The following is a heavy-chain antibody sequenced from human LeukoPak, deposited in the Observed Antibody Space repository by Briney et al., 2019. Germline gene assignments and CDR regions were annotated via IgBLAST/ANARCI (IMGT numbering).Heavy chain of an antibody. CDR1: GGSFSGYY. CDR2: INHSGST. CDR3: ARAVVVPAAKRGYYYYYMDV. D-gene: IGHD2-2*01. V-gene: IGHV4-34*01. J-gene: IGHJ6*03. Sequence: SETLSLTCAVYGGSFSGYYWSWIRQPPGKGLEWIGEINHSGSTNYNPSLKSRVTISEDTSKNQFSLKLSSVTAADTAVYYCARAVVVPAAKRGYYYYYMDVWGKGTTVTVSS.